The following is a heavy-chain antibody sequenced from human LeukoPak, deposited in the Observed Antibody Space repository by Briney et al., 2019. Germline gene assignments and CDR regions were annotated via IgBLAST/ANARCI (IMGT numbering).Heavy chain of an antibody. V-gene: IGHV3-74*01. CDR1: GFTFSNYW. J-gene: IGHJ4*02. CDR3: VRDLILVWTPGDDFDH. D-gene: IGHD3-16*01. CDR2: INERATII. Sequence: GGSLRLSCAASGFTFSNYWMHWVRQAPGKGLEWVSRINERATIISYADSVKGRFTIARENARNTLYLQMNSLTAEDTAVYYCVRDLILVWTPGDDFDHWGQGTLVTVSS.